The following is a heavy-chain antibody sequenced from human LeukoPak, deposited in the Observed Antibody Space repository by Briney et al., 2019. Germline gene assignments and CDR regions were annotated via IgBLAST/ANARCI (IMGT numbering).Heavy chain of an antibody. D-gene: IGHD3-22*01. CDR1: GFTFSSYS. V-gene: IGHV4-38-2*01. CDR3: ARVPYGSSGYYPLI. Sequence: PEGSLRLSCAASGFTFSSYSMNWVRQAPGKGLEWIGSMFHSASAHYNPSLKSRVTISVDTSKNQISLRLSSVTAADTAVYYCARVPYGSSGYYPLIWGQGTLVTVSS. J-gene: IGHJ4*02. CDR2: MFHSASA.